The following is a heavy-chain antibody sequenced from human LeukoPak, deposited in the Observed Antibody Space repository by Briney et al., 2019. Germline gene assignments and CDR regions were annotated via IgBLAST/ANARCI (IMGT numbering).Heavy chain of an antibody. Sequence: GGALRLSCAASGFTFSSYAMSWVRQAPGKGLEWVSGISGSGDNTYYADSVKGRFAISRDNSKNTLYVQVNSLGTEDTAAYYCAKGSYYDSSGSFYFDYWGQGTLVTVSS. CDR3: AKGSYYDSSGSFYFDY. CDR2: ISGSGDNT. CDR1: GFTFSSYA. D-gene: IGHD3-22*01. J-gene: IGHJ4*02. V-gene: IGHV3-23*01.